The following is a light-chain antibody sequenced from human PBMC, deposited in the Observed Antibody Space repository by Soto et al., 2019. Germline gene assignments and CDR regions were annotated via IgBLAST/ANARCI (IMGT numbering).Light chain of an antibody. J-gene: IGLJ2*01. CDR2: DVS. CDR3: SSYTCSSTHVV. V-gene: IGLV2-14*01. CDR1: SIDVGGYNY. Sequence: QSALTQPASVSGSPGQSISISCTGTSIDVGGYNYVFWYLQHPGKAPKLMIYDVSNQPSGVSNRFSGSNSVYTAALTISGLQVEDEAEYYCSSYTCSSTHVVFGVGTTVTV.